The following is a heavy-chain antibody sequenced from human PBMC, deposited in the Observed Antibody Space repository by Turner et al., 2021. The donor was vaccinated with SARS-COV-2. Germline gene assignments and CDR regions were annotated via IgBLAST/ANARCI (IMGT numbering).Heavy chain of an antibody. V-gene: IGHV3-30*18. D-gene: IGHD3-10*01. CDR2: ISYDGSIK. CDR1: GFTFSSYG. CDR3: ANLWFGELSTDY. Sequence: QVQLVESGGGVVQPGRSLRLSCAASGFTFSSYGMHWVRQAPGKGLEWVAVISYDGSIKYYADSVKGRFTISRDNSKNTLYLQMNSLRAEDTAVYYCANLWFGELSTDYWGQGTLVTVSS. J-gene: IGHJ4*02.